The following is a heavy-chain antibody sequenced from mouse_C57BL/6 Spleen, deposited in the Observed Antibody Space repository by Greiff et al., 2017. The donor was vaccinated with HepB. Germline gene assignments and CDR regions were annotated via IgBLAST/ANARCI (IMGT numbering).Heavy chain of an antibody. CDR2: ISSGSSTI. CDR3: ARPDYYGSSYGAMDY. CDR1: GFTFSDYG. J-gene: IGHJ4*01. Sequence: EVKVVESGGGLVKPGGSLKLSCAASGFTFSDYGMHWVRQAPEKGLEWVAYISSGSSTIYYADTVKGRFTISRDNAKNTLFLQMTSLRSEDTAMYYCARPDYYGSSYGAMDYWGQGTSVTVSS. V-gene: IGHV5-17*01. D-gene: IGHD1-1*01.